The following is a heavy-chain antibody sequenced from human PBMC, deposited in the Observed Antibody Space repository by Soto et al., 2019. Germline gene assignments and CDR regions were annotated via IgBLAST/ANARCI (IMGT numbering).Heavy chain of an antibody. CDR3: ARDIRDIASHYGMDV. J-gene: IGHJ6*02. CDR2: ISSSSSTI. CDR1: GFTFSSYS. Sequence: EVQLVESGGGLVQPGGSLRLSCAASGFTFSSYSMNWVRQAPGKGLEWVSYISSSSSTIYYADSVKGRFTISRDNAKNSLYLQMNSLRDEDTAVYYCARDIRDIASHYGMDVWGQGTTVTVSS. D-gene: IGHD3-3*02. V-gene: IGHV3-48*02.